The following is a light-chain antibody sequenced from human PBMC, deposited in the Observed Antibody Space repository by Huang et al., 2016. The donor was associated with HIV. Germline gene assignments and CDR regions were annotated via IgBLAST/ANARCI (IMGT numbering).Light chain of an antibody. CDR1: QSLLHSNGHNY. Sequence: DIVMVQSPVSLSVTPGEAASITCRSSQSLLHSNGHNYLDWYRQKPGQSPRLIIYLGSSRAAGFPDRFSGSGSGTDFTLKINRVEADDVGVYYCMQGLQSWTFGQGTKVEI. CDR2: LGS. J-gene: IGKJ1*01. CDR3: MQGLQSWT. V-gene: IGKV2-28*01.